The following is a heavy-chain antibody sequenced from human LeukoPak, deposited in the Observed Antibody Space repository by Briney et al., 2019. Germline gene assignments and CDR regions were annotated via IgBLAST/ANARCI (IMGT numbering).Heavy chain of an antibody. V-gene: IGHV3-23*01. Sequence: PGGSLRLSCAASGFTFSSYAMSWVRQAPGKGLEWVSAISGSGGSTYYADSVKGRFTISRDNSKNTLYLQMSSLRAEDTAVYYCAKAGREFPIYFDYWGQGTLVTVSS. CDR1: GFTFSSYA. D-gene: IGHD3-10*01. CDR3: AKAGREFPIYFDY. CDR2: ISGSGGST. J-gene: IGHJ4*02.